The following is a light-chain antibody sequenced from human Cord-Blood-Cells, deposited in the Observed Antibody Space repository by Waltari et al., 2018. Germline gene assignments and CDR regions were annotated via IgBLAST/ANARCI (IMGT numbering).Light chain of an antibody. CDR3: QQSYSTPPT. CDR2: AAS. J-gene: IGKJ4*02. Sequence: DIQMTQSPSSLSASVGDRVTITCRASQSISSSLNWYQQKPGKGPRLLIYAASSLQSGVPWRVSGSGPGTHFTLTRSSLQPEDCATYYCQQSYSTPPTFGGGTKVEVK. CDR1: QSISSS. V-gene: IGKV1-39*01.